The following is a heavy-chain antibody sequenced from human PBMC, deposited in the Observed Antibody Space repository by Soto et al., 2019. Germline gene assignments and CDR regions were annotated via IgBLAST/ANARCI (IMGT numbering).Heavy chain of an antibody. Sequence: ASETLSLTCTVSGGSISSGDYYWSWIRQPPGKGLEWIGYIYYSGSTYYNPSLKSRVTISVDTSKNQFSLKLSSVTAADTAVYYCARAPYYYDSSGYFRAVFYFDYWGQGTLVTVSS. CDR3: ARAPYYYDSSGYFRAVFYFDY. CDR2: IYYSGST. D-gene: IGHD3-22*01. V-gene: IGHV4-30-4*01. J-gene: IGHJ4*02. CDR1: GGSISSGDYY.